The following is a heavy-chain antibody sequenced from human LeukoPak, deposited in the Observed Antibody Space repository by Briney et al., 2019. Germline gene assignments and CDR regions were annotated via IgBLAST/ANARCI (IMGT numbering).Heavy chain of an antibody. CDR2: IYYSGST. Sequence: PSETLSLTCTVSGGSVSSGSYYWNWIRRPPGKRLEWIGNIYYSGSTNYNPSLKSRVTISVDTSKNQFSLKLSSVTAADTAVYYCAREGLDLYYFDYWGQGTLVTVSS. J-gene: IGHJ4*02. V-gene: IGHV4-61*01. CDR1: GGSVSSGSYY. CDR3: AREGLDLYYFDY.